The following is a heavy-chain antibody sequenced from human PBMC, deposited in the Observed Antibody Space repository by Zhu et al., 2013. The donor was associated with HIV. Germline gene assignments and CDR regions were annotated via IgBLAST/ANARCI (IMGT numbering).Heavy chain of an antibody. CDR3: AKPHSTVTRTYFDL. V-gene: IGHV3-30*18. CDR2: IAYDGSNI. CDR1: GFTFGTFG. D-gene: IGHD4-17*01. J-gene: IGHJ4*02. Sequence: VQLVESGGGVVQPGGSLRLSCAASGFTFGTFGMHWVRQAPDKGLEWVAFIAYDGSNIQSADSVKGRFSISRDNSKRTLYLQMNSLRAEDTAVYFCAKPHSTVTRTYFDLWGQGTLVTVSS.